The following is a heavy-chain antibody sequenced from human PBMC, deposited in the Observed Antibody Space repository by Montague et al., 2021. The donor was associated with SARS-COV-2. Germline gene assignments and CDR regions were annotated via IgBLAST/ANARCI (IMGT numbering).Heavy chain of an antibody. CDR2: RYQNGAT. D-gene: IGHD3-3*01. J-gene: IGHJ4*02. V-gene: IGHV4-38-2*02. Sequence: SETLSLTCTVSGFSISSGYYWGWIRQTPGKALEWIGSRYQNGATXXSPXXXRPVTILLDTSKNQFSLSLTTVTAADTAVYYCARSGVGIFDFSYFDSWGQGSLVIVSS. CDR3: ARSGVGIFDFSYFDS. CDR1: GFSISSGYY.